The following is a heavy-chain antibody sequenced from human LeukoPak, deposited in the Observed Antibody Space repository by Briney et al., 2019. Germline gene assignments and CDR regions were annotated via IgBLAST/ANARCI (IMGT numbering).Heavy chain of an antibody. V-gene: IGHV4-59*08. CDR2: ISYSGST. CDR1: GGSISTYY. D-gene: IGHD1-26*01. J-gene: IGHJ4*02. Sequence: PSETLSLTCTVSGGSISTYYWSWIRQPPGKGLEWIGYISYSGSTDYNPSLRSRVTISVDTSKNQFSLRLSSVTAADTAVYYCARHGSYWGFDYWGQGALVTVSS. CDR3: ARHGSYWGFDY.